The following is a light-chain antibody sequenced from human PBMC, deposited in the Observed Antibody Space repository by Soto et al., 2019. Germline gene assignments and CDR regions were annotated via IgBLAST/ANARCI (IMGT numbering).Light chain of an antibody. CDR3: QSYDSSLSGLV. CDR1: SSNIGAGYD. V-gene: IGLV1-40*01. CDR2: GNS. J-gene: IGLJ1*01. Sequence: QAVVTQPPSVSVAPGQRVTISCTGSSSNIGAGYDVHWYQQLPGTAPKLLIYGNSNRPSGVPDRFSGSKSGTSASLAITGLPAEDEADYYCQSYDSSLSGLVFGTGTKLTVL.